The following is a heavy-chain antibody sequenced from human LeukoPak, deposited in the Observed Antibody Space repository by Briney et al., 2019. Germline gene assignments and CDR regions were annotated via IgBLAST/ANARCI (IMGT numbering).Heavy chain of an antibody. V-gene: IGHV4-39*07. Sequence: SETLSLTCTVSGGSISSSSYYWGWIRQPPGKGLEWIGSIYYSGSTYYNPSLKSRVTISVDTSKNQLSLKLSSVTAADTAVYYCARAMVRGVPQCFDIWGQGTMVTVSS. CDR1: GGSISSSSYY. CDR3: ARAMVRGVPQCFDI. D-gene: IGHD3-10*01. CDR2: IYYSGST. J-gene: IGHJ3*02.